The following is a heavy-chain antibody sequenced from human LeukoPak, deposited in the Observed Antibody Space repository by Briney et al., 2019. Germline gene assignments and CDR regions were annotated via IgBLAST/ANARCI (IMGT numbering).Heavy chain of an antibody. D-gene: IGHD2-2*01. Sequence: PGGSLRLSCVASGFTFSYYGMRWVRHAPGKGLELVAFIRYDGSNEYYAESVKGRFTISRDNSKNTLYLQMNSLRVEDTAAYYCAKIEGKYQLANIPDSWGQGTLVTVSS. CDR2: IRYDGSNE. CDR1: GFTFSYYG. CDR3: AKIEGKYQLANIPDS. V-gene: IGHV3-30*02. J-gene: IGHJ4*02.